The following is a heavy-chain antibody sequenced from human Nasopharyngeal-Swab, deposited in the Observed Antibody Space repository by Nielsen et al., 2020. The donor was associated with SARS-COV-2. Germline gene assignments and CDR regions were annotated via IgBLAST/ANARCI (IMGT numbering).Heavy chain of an antibody. J-gene: IGHJ3*02. Sequence: WIPQPPGKGLEWVAVIWYDGSNKYYADSVKGRFTISRDNSKNTLYLQMNSLRAEDTAVYYCARDSDSGYSLDAFDIWGQGTVVTVSS. D-gene: IGHD5-12*01. CDR3: ARDSDSGYSLDAFDI. V-gene: IGHV3-33*01. CDR2: IWYDGSNK.